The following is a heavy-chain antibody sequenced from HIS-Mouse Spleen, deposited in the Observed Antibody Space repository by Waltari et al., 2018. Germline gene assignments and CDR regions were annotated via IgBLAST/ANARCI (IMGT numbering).Heavy chain of an antibody. D-gene: IGHD6-19*01. CDR3: AGGRSSGWYWYFDL. V-gene: IGHV1-46*01. CDR2: SNPRGGRT. Sequence: QVQLVQSGAEVKKPGASVKVSCKASGYTFTSYYMHWVRQAPGQGLEWMGISNPRGGRTSYAQKFKGRVTMTRETSTSTVYMELSSLRSEDTAVYYCAGGRSSGWYWYFDLWGRGTLVTVSS. J-gene: IGHJ2*01. CDR1: GYTFTSYY.